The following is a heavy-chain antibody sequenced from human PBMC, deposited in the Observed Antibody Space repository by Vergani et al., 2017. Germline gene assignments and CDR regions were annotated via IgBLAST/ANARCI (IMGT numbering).Heavy chain of an antibody. CDR1: GYSISSGYY. Sequence: QVQLQESGPGLVKPSETLSLTCAVSGYSISSGYYWGWIRQPPGKGLEWIGSIYHSGSTYYNPSLKSRVTISVDNSKNQSSLKLTSVTAADTAVYYCARGGTGDLDYWGQGTLVIVSS. CDR3: ARGGTGDLDY. V-gene: IGHV4-38-2*01. J-gene: IGHJ4*02. CDR2: IYHSGST. D-gene: IGHD7-27*01.